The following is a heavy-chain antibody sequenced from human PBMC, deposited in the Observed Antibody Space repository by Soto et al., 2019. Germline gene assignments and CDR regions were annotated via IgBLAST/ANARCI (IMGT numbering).Heavy chain of an antibody. CDR2: INHSGST. J-gene: IGHJ4*02. V-gene: IGHV4-34*01. D-gene: IGHD1-26*01. CDR3: ARGSWELRTAGGDY. CDR1: GGSFSGYY. Sequence: QVQLQQWGAGLLKPSETLSLTCAVYGGSFSGYYWSWIRQPPGKGLEWIGEINHSGSTNYNPSLKSRVTISVDTSKKQFSLKLSSVTAADTSVYYCARGSWELRTAGGDYWGQGTLVTVSS.